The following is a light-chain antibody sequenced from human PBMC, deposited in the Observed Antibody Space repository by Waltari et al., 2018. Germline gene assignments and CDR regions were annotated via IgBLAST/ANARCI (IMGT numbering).Light chain of an antibody. CDR2: GNN. CDR3: QSYDSSLSDSGV. V-gene: IGLV1-40*01. J-gene: IGLJ3*02. CDR1: SSNIGAGYD. Sequence: QSILTQPPSVSGAPGQKVTISCTGSSSNIGAGYDVPWYQQLPGAAPKLIIYGNNNRPSGVPDRFSGSKSGTSASPDITGLQTEDEADYYCQSYDSSLSDSGVFGGGTKVTVL.